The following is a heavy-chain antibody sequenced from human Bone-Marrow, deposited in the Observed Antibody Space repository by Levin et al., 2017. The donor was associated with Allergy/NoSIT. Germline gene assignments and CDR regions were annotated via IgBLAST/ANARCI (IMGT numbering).Heavy chain of an antibody. J-gene: IGHJ4*02. D-gene: IGHD1-26*01. CDR1: GYPFTAYW. CDR2: IYPRDSDP. CDR3: GRSIVGTSCWGN. Sequence: NLGESLKISCQGSGYPFTAYWIGWLRQMPGKGLEWMGVIYPRDSDPIYSPSFQGQVTISSDKSTSTTYLQWNSLKDSDTAIYYCGRSIVGTSCWGNWGQGTLVTVSS. V-gene: IGHV5-51*01.